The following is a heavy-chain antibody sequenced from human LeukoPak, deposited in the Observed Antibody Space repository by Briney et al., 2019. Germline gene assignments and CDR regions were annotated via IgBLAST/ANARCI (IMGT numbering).Heavy chain of an antibody. CDR1: GFTFSSYG. CDR2: ISYGGSNK. J-gene: IGHJ4*02. Sequence: GGSLRLSCAASGFTFSSYGMHWVRQAPGKGLEGVAVISYGGSNKYYADSVKGRFTISRDNYKNTLYLQMNSLRAEDTAVYYCAKDYRYYDFWSGYYFEYWGQGTLVTVCS. CDR3: AKDYRYYDFWSGYYFEY. V-gene: IGHV3-30*18. D-gene: IGHD3-3*01.